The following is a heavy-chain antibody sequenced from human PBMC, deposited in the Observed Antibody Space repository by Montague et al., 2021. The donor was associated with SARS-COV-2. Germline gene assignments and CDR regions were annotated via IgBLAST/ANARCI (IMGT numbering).Heavy chain of an antibody. D-gene: IGHD3-10*01. J-gene: IGHJ6*02. CDR2: IGTAGDT. V-gene: IGHV3-13*04. CDR1: GFTFSSYD. Sequence: SLRFSCAASGFTFSSYDMHWVRQATGKGLEWVSAIGTAGDTYYPGSVKGRFTISRENAKNSLYLQMNSLRAGDTAVYYCARGETYYYGSGSYFNLRYYYGMDVWGQGTTVTVSS. CDR3: ARGETYYYGSGSYFNLRYYYGMDV.